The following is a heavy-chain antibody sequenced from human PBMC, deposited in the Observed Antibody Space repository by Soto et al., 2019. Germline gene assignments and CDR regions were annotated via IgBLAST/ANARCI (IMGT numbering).Heavy chain of an antibody. D-gene: IGHD5-18*01. V-gene: IGHV4-59*01. CDR3: ARDAPKDTAMLNYDYYGMVV. CDR2: IYYSGST. Sequence: PSETLSLTCTVSGGSISSYYWSWIRQPPGKGLEWIGYIYYSGSTNYNPSLKSRVTISVDTSKNQFSLKLSSVTAADTAVYYCARDAPKDTAMLNYDYYGMVVRAQGTTVTVS. J-gene: IGHJ6*02. CDR1: GGSISSYY.